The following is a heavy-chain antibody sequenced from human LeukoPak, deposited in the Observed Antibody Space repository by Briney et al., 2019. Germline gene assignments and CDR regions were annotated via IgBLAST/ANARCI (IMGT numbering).Heavy chain of an antibody. CDR2: ISGGGGST. V-gene: IGHV3-23*01. CDR3: ARAADGTIPRSFDY. J-gene: IGHJ4*02. Sequence: QPGGSLRLSCAASGFTFSSYAMSWVRPAPGKGLEWVSAISGGGGSTYYADSVKGRFTISRDNSRNTLFLQMNSLRAEDTAVYYCARAADGTIPRSFDYWCQGTLVTVSS. CDR1: GFTFSSYA. D-gene: IGHD2-21*01.